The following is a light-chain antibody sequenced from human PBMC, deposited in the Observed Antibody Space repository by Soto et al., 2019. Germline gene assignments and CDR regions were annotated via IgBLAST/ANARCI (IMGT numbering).Light chain of an antibody. J-gene: IGKJ4*01. CDR2: AAS. V-gene: IGKV1-39*01. CDR3: QKSYCGGS. Sequence: DIQMTKSPSSLSASVGDRVTITCRASQSISSYLNWYQQKPGQAPKLLIYAASSLQSGVPSRFRGSGAGTDFTLTISSLQPEDFATYYRQKSYCGGSFGGGTKVEIK. CDR1: QSISSY.